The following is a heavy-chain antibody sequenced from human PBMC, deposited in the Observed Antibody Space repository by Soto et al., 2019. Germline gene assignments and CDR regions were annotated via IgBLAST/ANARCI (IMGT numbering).Heavy chain of an antibody. CDR3: ARSDVKTLNYYGSGSYYKPLDGMDV. J-gene: IGHJ6*02. D-gene: IGHD3-10*01. CDR2: IIPSYDRT. CDR1: GDAFQSYA. V-gene: IGHV1-69*06. Sequence: ASVKVSCKASGDAFQSYAIHWVRQAPGQGLEYMGRIIPSYDRTKYAQKFQGRLTVTADMYTSTVYMELSSLRSEDTAVYYCARSDVKTLNYYGSGSYYKPLDGMDVWGQGTTVTVSS.